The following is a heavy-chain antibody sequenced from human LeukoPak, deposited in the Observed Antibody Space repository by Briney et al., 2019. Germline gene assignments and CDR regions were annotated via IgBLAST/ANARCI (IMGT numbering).Heavy chain of an antibody. CDR1: GFTVSSYH. D-gene: IGHD1-1*01. V-gene: IGHV3-30*03. CDR3: ARNWNDALEY. J-gene: IGHJ4*02. CDR2: ISHTENKE. Sequence: QAGRSLRLSCVVSGFTVSSYHMTWVRQAPGKGLEWVALISHTENKEYYADSVKGRFTISRDTSRSTLYLQTNSLRPEDTGIYYCARNWNDALEYWGQGTRVTVSS.